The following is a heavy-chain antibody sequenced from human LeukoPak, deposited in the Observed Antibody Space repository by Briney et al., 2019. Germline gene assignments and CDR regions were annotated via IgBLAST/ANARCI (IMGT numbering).Heavy chain of an antibody. CDR3: AREGGGYSYGSVDY. Sequence: SETLSLTCTVSGGSISSGGYYWSWIRQHPGKGLEWIGYIYYSGSTYYNPSLKSRVTISVGTSKNQFSLKLSSVTAADTAVYYCAREGGGYSYGSVDYWGQGTLVTVSS. J-gene: IGHJ4*02. D-gene: IGHD5-18*01. CDR1: GGSISSGGYY. CDR2: IYYSGST. V-gene: IGHV4-31*03.